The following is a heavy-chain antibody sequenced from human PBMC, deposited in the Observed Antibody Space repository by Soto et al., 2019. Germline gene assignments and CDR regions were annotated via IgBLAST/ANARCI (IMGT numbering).Heavy chain of an antibody. V-gene: IGHV1-69*13. D-gene: IGHD3-22*01. Sequence: SVKVSCKASGGTFSSYAISWVRQAPGQGLEWMGGIIPIFGTANYAQKFQGRVTITADESTSTAYMELSSLRSEDTAVYYCARVGHYYDSRGPFDPWGQGTLVIVSS. CDR1: GGTFSSYA. CDR2: IIPIFGTA. J-gene: IGHJ5*02. CDR3: ARVGHYYDSRGPFDP.